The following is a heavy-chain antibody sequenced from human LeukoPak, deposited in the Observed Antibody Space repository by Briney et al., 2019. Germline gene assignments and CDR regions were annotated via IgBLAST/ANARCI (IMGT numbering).Heavy chain of an antibody. D-gene: IGHD1-26*01. CDR2: IISTGSAT. CDR3: VKDRGGSFAFDI. J-gene: IGHJ3*02. V-gene: IGHV3-64D*06. CDR1: GFIFNTHT. Sequence: GGSLRLSCSAFGFIFNTHTMHWVRQAPGKGQEFVSAIISTGSATYYADSVKGRFTISRDNPKNTVYLQMSSLRPEDTAVYYCVKDRGGSFAFDIRGQGTMVTVSS.